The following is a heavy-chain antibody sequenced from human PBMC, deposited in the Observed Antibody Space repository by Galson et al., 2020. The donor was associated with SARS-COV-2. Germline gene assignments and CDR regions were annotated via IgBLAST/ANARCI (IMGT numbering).Heavy chain of an antibody. V-gene: IGHV1-2*02. Sequence: ASVKVSCKASGYTFTGYYMHWVRQAPGQGLEWMGWINPNSGGTNYAQKFQGRVTMTRDTSISTAYMELSRLRSDDTAVYYCAREQQLVEDYYYYGMDGWGQGTTVTVSS. D-gene: IGHD6-13*01. CDR1: GYTFTGYY. CDR3: AREQQLVEDYYYYGMDG. J-gene: IGHJ6*02. CDR2: INPNSGGT.